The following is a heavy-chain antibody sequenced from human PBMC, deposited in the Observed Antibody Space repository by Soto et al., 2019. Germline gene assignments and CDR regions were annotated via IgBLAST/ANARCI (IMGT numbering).Heavy chain of an antibody. CDR3: ARGDDYDTSGPFSDAFDS. Sequence: GRSLRLSCAASGFTFNTYWMSWVRQAPGKGLEWVANIKPDGSEKWYVDSVKGRFTISRDNAKNSLYLQMNSLRAEDTAVYFCARGDDYDTSGPFSDAFDSWGQGTMVTVSS. CDR1: GFTFNTYW. CDR2: IKPDGSEK. V-gene: IGHV3-7*04. D-gene: IGHD3-22*01. J-gene: IGHJ3*02.